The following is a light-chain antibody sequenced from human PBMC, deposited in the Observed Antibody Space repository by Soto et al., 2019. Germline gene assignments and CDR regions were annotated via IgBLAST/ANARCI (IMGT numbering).Light chain of an antibody. Sequence: DIQMTQSPSSLSASVGDRVTITCRASQSISSYLNWYQQKPGKAPKLLIYAASSLLSGVPSRFSGSGSGTDFTLTISSLQPEDFATYYCQQCYSTPYTFGQGTKLEIK. V-gene: IGKV1-39*01. CDR2: AAS. CDR3: QQCYSTPYT. CDR1: QSISSY. J-gene: IGKJ2*01.